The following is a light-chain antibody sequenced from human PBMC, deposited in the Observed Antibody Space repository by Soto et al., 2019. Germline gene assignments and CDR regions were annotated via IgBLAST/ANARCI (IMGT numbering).Light chain of an antibody. CDR1: QGISSW. Sequence: DIQMTQTPSSVSASVGDRVTITCRVSQGISSWLAWYQQRSGKAPKLLIYAASSLQTGVPSRFSGSGSGTDFTLTISSLESEDFAVYYCQQRRYWPPITFGQGTRLEI. CDR3: QQRRYWPPIT. CDR2: AAS. J-gene: IGKJ5*01. V-gene: IGKV1-12*01.